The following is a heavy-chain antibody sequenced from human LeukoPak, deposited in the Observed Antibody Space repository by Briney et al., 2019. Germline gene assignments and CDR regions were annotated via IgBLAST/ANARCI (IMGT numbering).Heavy chain of an antibody. CDR1: GYTFTSYA. CDR2: INTNTGNP. Sequence: ASVKVSCKASGYTFTSYAMNWVRQAPGQGLEWMGWINTNTGNPTYAQGFTGRFVFSLDTSVSTAYLQISSLKAEDTAVYYCARDLADYGDYLGFLYYYYGMDVWGQGTTVTVSS. V-gene: IGHV7-4-1*02. D-gene: IGHD4-17*01. CDR3: ARDLADYGDYLGFLYYYYGMDV. J-gene: IGHJ6*02.